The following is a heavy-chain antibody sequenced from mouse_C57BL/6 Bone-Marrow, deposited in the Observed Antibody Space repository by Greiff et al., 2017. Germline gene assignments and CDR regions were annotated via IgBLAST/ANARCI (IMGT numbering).Heavy chain of an antibody. CDR3: AKPGYGNYDWYFDV. J-gene: IGHJ1*03. V-gene: IGHV2-5*01. CDR2: IWRGGST. CDR1: GFSLTSYA. D-gene: IGHD2-1*01. Sequence: VQLQESGPGLVQPSQSLSITCTVSGFSLTSYAVHWVRQSPGKGLEWLGVIWRGGSTAYYAAFMSSLGITKENSKNQVFFKMNRLQADDTAIYYWAKPGYGNYDWYFDVWGTGTTVTVSA.